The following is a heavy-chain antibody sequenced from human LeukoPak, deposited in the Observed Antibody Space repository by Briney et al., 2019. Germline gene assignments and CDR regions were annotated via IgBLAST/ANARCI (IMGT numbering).Heavy chain of an antibody. D-gene: IGHD6-19*01. J-gene: IGHJ4*02. Sequence: PGRSLRLSCAASGFTFSSYWMNWVRQAPGKGLEWVANIKQDGSEKDYVDSVKGRFTISRDNAKNSLYLQMNGLRAEDTAVYYCARVSSLAVAGFFDYWGQGILVTVSS. CDR1: GFTFSSYW. CDR2: IKQDGSEK. V-gene: IGHV3-7*01. CDR3: ARVSSLAVAGFFDY.